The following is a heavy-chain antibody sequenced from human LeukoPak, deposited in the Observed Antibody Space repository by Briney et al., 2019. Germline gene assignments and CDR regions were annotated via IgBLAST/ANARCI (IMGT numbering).Heavy chain of an antibody. CDR3: AELGITMIGGV. V-gene: IGHV3-48*03. D-gene: IGHD3-10*02. J-gene: IGHJ6*04. Sequence: GGSLRLSCAASGFTFSSYEMNWVRQAPGKGLEWVSYISSSGSTIYYADSVKGRFTISTDNSKNSLYLQMNSLRAEETAVYYCAELGITMIGGVWGKGTTVTISS. CDR1: GFTFSSYE. CDR2: ISSSGSTI.